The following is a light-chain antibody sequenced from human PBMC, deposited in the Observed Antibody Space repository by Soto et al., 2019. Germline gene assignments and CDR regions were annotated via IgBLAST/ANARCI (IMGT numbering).Light chain of an antibody. CDR3: GSWDSSMSAYV. CDR2: DDN. V-gene: IGLV1-51*01. CDR1: SSNIGGNS. J-gene: IGLJ1*01. Sequence: QSVLTQPPSVSAAPGPKVTITCSGNSSNIGGNSVSWYQQLPGTAPKLLIYDDNKRPSGIPDRFSGSKSGTSATLGITGFQTGDEADYYCGSWDSSMSAYVFGTGTKVTVL.